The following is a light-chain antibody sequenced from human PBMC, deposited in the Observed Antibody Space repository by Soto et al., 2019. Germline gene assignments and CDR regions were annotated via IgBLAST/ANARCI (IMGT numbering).Light chain of an antibody. CDR1: ESVTSS. CDR3: QQYHDWPLT. V-gene: IGKV3-15*01. CDR2: AAS. J-gene: IGKJ4*01. Sequence: EIVMTQSPATLSVSPGDRATLSCRASESVTSSLAWYQQKPGQPPRLLIYAASTRATDVPARFSGGGSETEFTLTISSLQSEDFAVYYCQQYHDWPLTFGGGTEVHI.